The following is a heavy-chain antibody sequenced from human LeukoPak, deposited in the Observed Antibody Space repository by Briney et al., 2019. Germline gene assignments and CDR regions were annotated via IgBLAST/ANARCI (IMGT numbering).Heavy chain of an antibody. CDR2: IKSKADGGTT. CDR3: TSEGDSSGYYYSLGDY. CDR1: GFTFSDAW. V-gene: IGHV3-15*01. J-gene: IGHJ4*02. Sequence: GGSLRLSCVASGFTFSDAWMSWVRQAPGKGREWVGRIKSKADGGTTDYAAPVKGTFTISRDDSKNTLYLQMNSLKTEDTAVYYCTSEGDSSGYYYSLGDYWGQGTLVTVSS. D-gene: IGHD3-22*01.